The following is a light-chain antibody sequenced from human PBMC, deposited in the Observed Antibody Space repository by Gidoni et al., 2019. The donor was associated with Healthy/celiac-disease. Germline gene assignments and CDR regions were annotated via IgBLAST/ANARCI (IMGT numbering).Light chain of an antibody. V-gene: IGKV3-20*01. CDR3: QQYGSSPRFT. CDR2: GAS. J-gene: IGKJ3*01. Sequence: DSVFPQSPGTLSLSPGESATLSCRASQSVSSSYLAWYQQKPGQAPRLLIYGASTRATGIPDRLSGSGSWTDFILPISRLEHEDFAVYYCQQYGSSPRFTFGPGTKVDIK. CDR1: QSVSSSY.